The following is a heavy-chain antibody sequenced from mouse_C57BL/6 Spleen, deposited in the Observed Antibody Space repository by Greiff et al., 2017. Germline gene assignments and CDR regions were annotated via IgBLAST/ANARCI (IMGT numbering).Heavy chain of an antibody. D-gene: IGHD2-3*01. Sequence: EVQLVESEGGLVQPGSSMKLSCTASGFTFSDYYMAWVRQVPEKGLEWVANINYDGSSTYYLDSLKSRFIISRDNAKNILYLQMSSLKSEDTATYYCARDDGHAMDYWGQGTSVTVSS. CDR1: GFTFSDYY. CDR3: ARDDGHAMDY. V-gene: IGHV5-16*01. CDR2: INYDGSST. J-gene: IGHJ4*01.